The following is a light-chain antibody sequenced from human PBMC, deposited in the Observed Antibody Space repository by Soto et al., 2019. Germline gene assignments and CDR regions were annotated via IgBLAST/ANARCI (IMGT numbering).Light chain of an antibody. V-gene: IGKV3-15*01. CDR2: GAS. CDR1: QSVSTN. Sequence: EILMTQSPATLSVSPGERATLSCRASQSVSTNLAWYQQKPGQAPRLLIYGASTRATGIPARFSGSWSGTEFTLTISSLQSEDFAVYYCQQYDNWPPYTFGQGTKLDIK. CDR3: QQYDNWPPYT. J-gene: IGKJ2*01.